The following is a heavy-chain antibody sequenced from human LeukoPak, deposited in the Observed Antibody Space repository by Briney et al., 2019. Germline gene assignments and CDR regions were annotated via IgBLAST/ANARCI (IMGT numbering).Heavy chain of an antibody. V-gene: IGHV1-18*01. Sequence: ASVKVSCKASVYTFTSYGISCVRQAPGQGLKWMGWISAYNGNTNYAQKLQGRVTMTTDTSTSTAYMELRSVRSDDTAVHYCARDSDKSSGWYSWGKGTLVTVSS. CDR1: VYTFTSYG. D-gene: IGHD6-19*01. J-gene: IGHJ4*02. CDR3: ARDSDKSSGWYS. CDR2: ISAYNGNT.